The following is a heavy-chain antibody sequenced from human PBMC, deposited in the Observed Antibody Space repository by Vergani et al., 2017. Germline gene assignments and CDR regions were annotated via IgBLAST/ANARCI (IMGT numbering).Heavy chain of an antibody. J-gene: IGHJ4*02. CDR1: GFTVSSNE. V-gene: IGHV3-30-3*01. CDR3: ARATEPLGETYGYIDY. Sequence: VQLVESRGVLVQPGGSLRLSCAASGFTVSSNEMSWVRQAPGKGLEWVAVISYDGSNKYYADSVKGRFTISRDNSKNTLYLQMNSLRAEDTAVYYCARATEPLGETYGYIDYWGQGTLVTVSS. CDR2: ISYDGSNK. D-gene: IGHD5-18*01.